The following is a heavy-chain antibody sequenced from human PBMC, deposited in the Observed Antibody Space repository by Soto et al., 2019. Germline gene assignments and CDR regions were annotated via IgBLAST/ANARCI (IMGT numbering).Heavy chain of an antibody. CDR3: AKDELYPRGWFDP. V-gene: IGHV3-30*18. CDR2: ISYDGSNK. CDR1: GFTFSSYG. Sequence: QVQLVESGGGVVQPGRYLRLSCASSGFTFSSYGMHWVRQAPGKGLEWVAVISYDGSNKYYADSVKGRFTISRDNSKNTLYLQTNSLRADDSAVYYCAKDELYPRGWFDPWGQGTLVTVST. D-gene: IGHD1-26*01. J-gene: IGHJ5*02.